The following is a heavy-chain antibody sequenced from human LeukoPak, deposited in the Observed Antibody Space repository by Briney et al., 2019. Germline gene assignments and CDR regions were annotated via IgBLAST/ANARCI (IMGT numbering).Heavy chain of an antibody. J-gene: IGHJ2*01. Sequence: GGSLRLSCAASGFTFSSYAMSWVRQAPGKGLEWVSAISGSGGNTYYADSVKGRFTISRDNSKNTLYLQMNSLRAEDTAVYYCAKLPVSVVIRGYWYFDLWGRGTLVTVSS. CDR2: ISGSGGNT. CDR1: GFTFSSYA. D-gene: IGHD3-22*01. V-gene: IGHV3-23*01. CDR3: AKLPVSVVIRGYWYFDL.